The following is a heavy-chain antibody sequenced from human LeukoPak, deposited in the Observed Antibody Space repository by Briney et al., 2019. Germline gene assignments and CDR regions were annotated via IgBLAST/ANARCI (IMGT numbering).Heavy chain of an antibody. CDR1: GFTFSDYY. J-gene: IGHJ4*02. Sequence: RGSLRLSCAASGFTFSDYYMSWIRQAPGKGLEWVSYISSSGGTIYFADSVKDRFTISRDNAKNSLDLQMNSLRAEDTAMYYCARGSYGVFDYWGQGTLVTVSS. CDR3: ARGSYGVFDY. CDR2: ISSSGGTI. V-gene: IGHV3-11*01. D-gene: IGHD3-10*01.